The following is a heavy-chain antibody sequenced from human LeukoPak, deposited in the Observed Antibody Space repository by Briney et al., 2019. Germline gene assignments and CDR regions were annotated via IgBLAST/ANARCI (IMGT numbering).Heavy chain of an antibody. CDR2: ISSSGSTI. CDR1: GFTFSSYE. CDR3: AELGITMIGGV. J-gene: IGHJ6*04. D-gene: IGHD3-10*02. V-gene: IGHV3-48*03. Sequence: PGRSLRLSCAASGFTFSSYEIKSVRQAPGKGLEWVSYISSSGSTIYYADSVKGRFTISRDNAKNSLYLQMNSLRAEDTAVYYCAELGITMIGGVWGKGTTGTSSS.